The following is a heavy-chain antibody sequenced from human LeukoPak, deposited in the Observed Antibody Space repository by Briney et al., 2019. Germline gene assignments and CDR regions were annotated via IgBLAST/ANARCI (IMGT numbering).Heavy chain of an antibody. J-gene: IGHJ6*02. Sequence: GGSLRLSCAASGFTFSDYYMSWIRQAPGKGLEWVSYISSSGSTIYYADSVKGRFTISRDNAKNSLYLQMNSLRAEDTAVYYCARDMIPTTVYYYGMDVWGQGTTVTVSS. D-gene: IGHD4-11*01. CDR2: ISSSGSTI. CDR3: ARDMIPTTVYYYGMDV. CDR1: GFTFSDYY. V-gene: IGHV3-11*01.